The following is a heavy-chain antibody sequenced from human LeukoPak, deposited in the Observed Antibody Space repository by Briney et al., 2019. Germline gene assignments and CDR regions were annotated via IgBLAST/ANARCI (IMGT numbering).Heavy chain of an antibody. CDR1: GGSISSYY. CDR2: IYYSGST. V-gene: IGHV4-59*01. Sequence: PSETLSLTCTVSGGSISSYYWSWIRQPPGKGLEWIGYIYYSGSTNYNPSLKSRVTISVDTSKNQFSLKLSSVTTADTAVYYCARAWPIVVVPAAMRIAAAGIFDYWGQGTLVTVSS. D-gene: IGHD2-2*01. J-gene: IGHJ4*02. CDR3: ARAWPIVVVPAAMRIAAAGIFDY.